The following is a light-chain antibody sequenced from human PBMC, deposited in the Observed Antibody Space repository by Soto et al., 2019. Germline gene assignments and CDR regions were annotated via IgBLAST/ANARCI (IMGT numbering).Light chain of an antibody. V-gene: IGLV2-14*01. CDR2: DVS. Sequence: QSALTQPASVSGSPGQSITISCTGTSSDVGGYNDVSWYQQHPGKAPKLVIYDVSNRPSGVSNRFSGSKSGNTASLTISRLQAEDEADYYCNSYTSSSTYVFGTGTKLTVL. CDR3: NSYTSSSTYV. CDR1: SSDVGGYND. J-gene: IGLJ1*01.